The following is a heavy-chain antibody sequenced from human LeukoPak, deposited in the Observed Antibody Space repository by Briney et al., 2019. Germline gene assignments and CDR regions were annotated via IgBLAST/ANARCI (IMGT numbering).Heavy chain of an antibody. Sequence: GGSLRLSCAASGFTFNSYSMNWVRQAPGKGLEWVSSISSSSSYIYCADSVKGRFTISRDNAKNSLYLQMNSLRAEDTAVYYCARGITGTFAHDYWGQGTLVTVSS. CDR1: GFTFNSYS. CDR3: ARGITGTFAHDY. D-gene: IGHD1-20*01. J-gene: IGHJ4*02. CDR2: ISSSSSYI. V-gene: IGHV3-21*01.